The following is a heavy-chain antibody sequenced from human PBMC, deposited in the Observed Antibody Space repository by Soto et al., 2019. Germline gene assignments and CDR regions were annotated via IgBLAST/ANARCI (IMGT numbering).Heavy chain of an antibody. CDR1: GGTFSSYA. CDR2: IIPIFGTA. V-gene: IGHV1-69*01. D-gene: IGHD2-2*01. J-gene: IGHJ5*02. CDR3: AGGGDIVVVPGYNWFDP. Sequence: QVQLVQSGAEVKKPGSSVKVSCKASGGTFSSYAISWVRQAPGQGLEWMGGIIPIFGTANYAQKFQGRVPITADESTSTAYRELSSLRSEDTAVYYCAGGGDIVVVPGYNWFDPWGQGTLVTVSS.